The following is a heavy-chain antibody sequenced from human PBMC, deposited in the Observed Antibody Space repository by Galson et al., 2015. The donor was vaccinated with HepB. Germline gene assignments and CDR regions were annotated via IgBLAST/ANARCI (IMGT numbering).Heavy chain of an antibody. J-gene: IGHJ5*02. Sequence: SLRLSCAASGFTFISYSLNWVRQAPGKGLEWVSYISGSSGYIYYADSVKGRFTISRDNDKNSLYLQMNSLRAEDTAVYYCARDREGYCSGGTCYPHNWFDPWGQGTLVTVSS. D-gene: IGHD2-15*01. CDR3: ARDREGYCSGGTCYPHNWFDP. V-gene: IGHV3-21*01. CDR1: GFTFISYS. CDR2: ISGSSGYI.